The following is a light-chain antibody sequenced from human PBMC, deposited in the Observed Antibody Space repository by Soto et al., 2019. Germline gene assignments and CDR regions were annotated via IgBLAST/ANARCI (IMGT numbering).Light chain of an antibody. CDR3: QQLHYYPIT. Sequence: DIQLTQSPSFLSASVGDRVTITCRASQGISSYLAWYQQKPGKAPTLLIYAASSLQSGVPSRFSGSGSGTDFTLTISSLQPEDFATYYCQQLHYYPITFGQGTRLEIK. CDR2: AAS. V-gene: IGKV1-9*01. CDR1: QGISSY. J-gene: IGKJ5*01.